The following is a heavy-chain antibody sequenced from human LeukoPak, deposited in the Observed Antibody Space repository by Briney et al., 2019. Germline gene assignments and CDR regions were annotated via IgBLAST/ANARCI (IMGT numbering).Heavy chain of an antibody. CDR3: ASAPLGNSFGYMAY. CDR1: GGSISSYY. J-gene: IGHJ4*02. D-gene: IGHD5-18*01. Sequence: SETLSLTCTVSGGSISSYYWSWIRQPPGKGLEWIGHIYYSGSTNYNPSLKSRVTISIDTSKNQFSLRLSSVTAADTAVYFCASAPLGNSFGYMAYWGQGALVTVSS. CDR2: IYYSGST. V-gene: IGHV4-59*12.